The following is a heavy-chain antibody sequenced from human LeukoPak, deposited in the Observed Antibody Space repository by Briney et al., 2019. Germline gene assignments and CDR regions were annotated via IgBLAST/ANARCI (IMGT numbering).Heavy chain of an antibody. CDR1: GFTFDDYG. CDR2: INWNGGST. J-gene: IGHJ4*02. CDR3: ASDYDSSFDY. V-gene: IGHV3-20*04. Sequence: GGSLRLSCAASGFTFDDYGMSWVRQAPGKGLEWVSGINWNGGSTGYADSVKGRFTISRDNAKNSLYLQMNSLRAEDTAVYYCASDYDSSFDYWGQGTLVTVSS. D-gene: IGHD5-12*01.